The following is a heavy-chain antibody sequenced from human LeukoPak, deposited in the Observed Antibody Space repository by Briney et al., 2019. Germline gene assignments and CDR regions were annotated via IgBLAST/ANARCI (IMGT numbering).Heavy chain of an antibody. D-gene: IGHD2-15*01. Sequence: GGSLRLSCAASGFTFSNYTMSWVRQAPGKGLQWVSAISRTGGSTYYAASVKDRFTISRDNSKNTLYLQMNSLRAEDTAVYYCATGLLDIVVVVAQRGGAFDIWGQGTMVTVSS. CDR3: ATGLLDIVVVVAQRGGAFDI. CDR2: ISRTGGST. V-gene: IGHV3-23*01. CDR1: GFTFSNYT. J-gene: IGHJ3*02.